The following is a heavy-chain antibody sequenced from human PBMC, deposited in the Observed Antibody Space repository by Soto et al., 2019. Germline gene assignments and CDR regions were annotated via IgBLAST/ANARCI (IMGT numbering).Heavy chain of an antibody. V-gene: IGHV1-69*06. CDR2: ITPMYGTT. D-gene: IGHD6-13*01. CDR3: ATDQVNNIAAAGQFDY. Sequence: QVQLVQSGAEVKKPGSSVTVSCKASGGTFSSYAISWVRQAPGHGLEWVGVITPMYGTTNFAHKFQGRVTISADKSTSTAYMELRSLRSQDTAVYYCATDQVNNIAAAGQFDYWGQGILVTVSS. J-gene: IGHJ4*02. CDR1: GGTFSSYA.